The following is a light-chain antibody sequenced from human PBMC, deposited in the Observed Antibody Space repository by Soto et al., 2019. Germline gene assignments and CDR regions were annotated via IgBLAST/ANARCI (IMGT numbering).Light chain of an antibody. CDR3: CSYAGSYTLYV. CDR2: DVS. V-gene: IGLV2-11*01. J-gene: IGLJ1*01. CDR1: SSDVCGYNY. Sequence: QSVLTQPRSVSGSPGQSVTISCTGTSSDVCGYNYVSWYQQHPGKAPKLMIYDVSKRPSGVPDRFSGSKSGNTASLTISGLQAEDEADYYCCSYAGSYTLYVFGTGTKLTVL.